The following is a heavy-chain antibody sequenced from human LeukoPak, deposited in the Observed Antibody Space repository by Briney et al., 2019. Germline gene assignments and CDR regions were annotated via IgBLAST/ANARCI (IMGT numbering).Heavy chain of an antibody. CDR2: LRGDGET. CDR3: AKASCVSNADAVL. D-gene: IGHD1-1*01. J-gene: IGHJ4*02. V-gene: IGHV3-23*01. Sequence: GSLRLSCAASGFTFSNYAMSWVRQAPAGGLEWVSSLRGDGETFYADSVKGRFTLSRDDSRNTVYLQLNNLRVEDTAVYYCAKASCVSNADAVLWGQGTLVTVSS. CDR1: GFTFSNYA.